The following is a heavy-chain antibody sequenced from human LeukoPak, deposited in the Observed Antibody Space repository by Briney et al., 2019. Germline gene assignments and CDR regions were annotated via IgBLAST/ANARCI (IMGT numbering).Heavy chain of an antibody. V-gene: IGHV1-24*01. CDR1: GYTLTELS. D-gene: IGHD2-15*01. CDR2: FVPEDDET. J-gene: IGHJ4*02. Sequence: GASVRVSCKISGYTLTELSIHWVRQAPGIGLEWMGGFVPEDDETIYAQKFQGRVTMTEDTSTDTAYMELSSLKSEDTAVYYCATDCGGSGTYYFNYWGQGTLVTVSS. CDR3: ATDCGGSGTYYFNY.